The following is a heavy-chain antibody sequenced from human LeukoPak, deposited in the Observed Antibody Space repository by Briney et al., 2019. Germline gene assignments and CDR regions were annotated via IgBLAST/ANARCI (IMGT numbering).Heavy chain of an antibody. V-gene: IGHV1-2*02. Sequence: ASVKVSCKASGYTFTGSGWYLYWLRQAPGQGLECVGWIHPNNGATLYAQKFQGRVAMTTDTSISTAYMELSRLRPDDTAMYYCARDRPAQMVDFDYWGQGTLVTVSS. J-gene: IGHJ4*02. CDR2: IHPNNGAT. CDR1: GYTFTGSGWY. CDR3: ARDRPAQMVDFDY. D-gene: IGHD3-10*01.